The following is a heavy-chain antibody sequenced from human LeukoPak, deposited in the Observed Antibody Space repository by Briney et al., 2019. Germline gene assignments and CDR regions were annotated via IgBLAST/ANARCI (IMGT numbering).Heavy chain of an antibody. CDR3: ARAPPIYSGALCYTTSALPLDY. Sequence: ASVKVSCKAAGYTFIGYYMHWVRQAPGQGLEWMGWINPHSGGTKYVQKFQDRLTMTRDTSISTAYMELTRLGSDDTAVYYCARAPPIYSGALCYTTSALPLDYWRQGTLVTVSS. CDR2: INPHSGGT. V-gene: IGHV1-2*02. J-gene: IGHJ4*02. CDR1: GYTFIGYY. D-gene: IGHD2-15*01.